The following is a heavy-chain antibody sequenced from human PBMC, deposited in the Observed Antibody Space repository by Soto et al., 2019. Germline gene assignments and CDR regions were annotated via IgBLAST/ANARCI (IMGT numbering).Heavy chain of an antibody. CDR1: GYTFTGYY. CDR3: ARAGTYYYDSSGYFG. Sequence: ASVKVCCKASGYTFTGYYMHWVRQAPGQGLEWMGWINPNSGGTDYAQKFQGRVTMTRDTSISTAYMELSRLRSDDTAVYYCARAGTYYYDSSGYFGWGQVTLFTVSS. D-gene: IGHD3-22*01. CDR2: INPNSGGT. V-gene: IGHV1-2*02. J-gene: IGHJ4*02.